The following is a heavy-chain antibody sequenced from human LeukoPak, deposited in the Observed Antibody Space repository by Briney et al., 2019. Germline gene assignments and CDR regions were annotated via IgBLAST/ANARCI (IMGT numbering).Heavy chain of an antibody. D-gene: IGHD2-15*01. J-gene: IGHJ4*02. CDR3: ARAGGYRGRISCPYYFDY. CDR2: MNPNSGNT. Sequence: ASVKVSCKASGYTFTSYVINWVRQATGQGLEWMGWMNPNSGNTGYAQKFQGRVTMTRNTSRRTAYMELSSLRSEDTAVYSCARAGGYRGRISCPYYFDYWGQGSLVAVSS. V-gene: IGHV1-8*01. CDR1: GYTFTSYV.